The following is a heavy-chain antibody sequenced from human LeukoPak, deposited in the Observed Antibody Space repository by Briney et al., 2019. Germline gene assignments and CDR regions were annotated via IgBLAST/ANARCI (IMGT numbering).Heavy chain of an antibody. CDR2: IYHTGTT. V-gene: IGHV4-38-2*01. CDR1: GGSFSGYY. CDR3: ASPAAMSYYYMDV. D-gene: IGHD2-2*01. J-gene: IGHJ6*03. Sequence: PSETLSLTCAVYGGSFSGYYWGWIRQAPGKGLEWVGTIYHTGTTYYNPFLKSRVTISVHTSTNQFSLRLNSVTAADTAVYYCASPAAMSYYYMDVWGKGTTVTVSS.